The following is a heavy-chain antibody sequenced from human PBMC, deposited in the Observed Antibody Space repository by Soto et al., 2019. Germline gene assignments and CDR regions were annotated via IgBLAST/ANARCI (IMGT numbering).Heavy chain of an antibody. D-gene: IGHD6-13*01. Sequence: QVQLVESGGGVVQPGRSLRLSCAASGFTFSDYAMHWVRQAPGKGLEWVASIWFDGATKYYADSVKGRFTISRDNSKNTVYLQMNSLRAEDSALYHCGRGGFSTNWRFDYWGQGTLVAGSS. V-gene: IGHV3-33*01. J-gene: IGHJ4*02. CDR2: IWFDGATK. CDR3: GRGGFSTNWRFDY. CDR1: GFTFSDYA.